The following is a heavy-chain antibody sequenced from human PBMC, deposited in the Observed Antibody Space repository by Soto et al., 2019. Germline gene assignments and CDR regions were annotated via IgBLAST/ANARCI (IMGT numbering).Heavy chain of an antibody. CDR1: VGSLSDYY. CDR2: INDSEIT. CDR3: ARAETAMALYYFDY. V-gene: IGHV4-34*01. J-gene: IGHJ4*02. Sequence: SETLSLTCAVYVGSLSDYYWCWVRQPPGKGLEWIREINDSEITNDNPTDKRRITISVDTSKKQFSLKLSSVTAADTAVYYCARAETAMALYYFDYWGQGTLVTVSS. D-gene: IGHD5-18*01.